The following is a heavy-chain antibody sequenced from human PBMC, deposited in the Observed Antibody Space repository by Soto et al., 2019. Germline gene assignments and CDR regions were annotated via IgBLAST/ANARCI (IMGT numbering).Heavy chain of an antibody. V-gene: IGHV1-46*01. CDR2: INPSGGST. J-gene: IGHJ6*02. D-gene: IGHD5-18*01. Sequence: GASVKVSCKASGYTFTSYYMHWVRQAPGQGLEWMGIINPSGGSTSYAQKFQGRVTITADKSTSTAYMELSSLRSEDTAVYYCAIAPSRIQLWPDLGMDVWGQGTTVTVSS. CDR3: AIAPSRIQLWPDLGMDV. CDR1: GYTFTSYY.